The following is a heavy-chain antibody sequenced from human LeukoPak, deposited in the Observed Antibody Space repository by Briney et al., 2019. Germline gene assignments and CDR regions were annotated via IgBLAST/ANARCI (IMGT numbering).Heavy chain of an antibody. CDR2: INQDGSEK. J-gene: IGHJ4*02. Sequence: GGSLRLSCGASGFTFDDYWMSWVRQAPGQGLEWVANINQDGSEKYYLDSAKGRFTISRDNARNSLYLQVNSLRAEDTAVYYCARDRMGAILYFDSWGQGTLVTVSS. V-gene: IGHV3-7*03. CDR1: GFTFDDYW. CDR3: ARDRMGAILYFDS. D-gene: IGHD1-26*01.